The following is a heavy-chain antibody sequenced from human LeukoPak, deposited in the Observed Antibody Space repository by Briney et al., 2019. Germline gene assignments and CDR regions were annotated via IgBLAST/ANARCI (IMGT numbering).Heavy chain of an antibody. D-gene: IGHD3-10*01. CDR1: GFTFSSYS. Sequence: GGSLRLSCAASGFTFSSYSMNWVRQAPGKGLEWVSYISSSSTIYYADSVKGRFTISRDNTKNSLYLQMNSLRAEDTAVYYCAREYYSYRAFDIWGQGTMVTVSS. CDR2: ISSSSTI. J-gene: IGHJ3*02. V-gene: IGHV3-48*04. CDR3: AREYYSYRAFDI.